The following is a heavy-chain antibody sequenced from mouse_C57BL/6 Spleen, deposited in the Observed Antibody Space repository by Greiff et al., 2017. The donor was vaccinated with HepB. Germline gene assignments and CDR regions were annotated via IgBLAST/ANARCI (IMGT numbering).Heavy chain of an antibody. Sequence: VKLMESGPGLVAPSQSLSITCTVSGFSLTSYGVHWVRQPPGKGLEWLVVIWSDGSTTYNSALKSRLSISKDNSKSQVFLKMNSLQTDDTAMYYCARQGGNYLHYAMDYWGQGTSVTVSS. CDR3: ARQGGNYLHYAMDY. CDR1: GFSLTSYG. CDR2: IWSDGST. J-gene: IGHJ4*01. D-gene: IGHD2-1*01. V-gene: IGHV2-6-1*01.